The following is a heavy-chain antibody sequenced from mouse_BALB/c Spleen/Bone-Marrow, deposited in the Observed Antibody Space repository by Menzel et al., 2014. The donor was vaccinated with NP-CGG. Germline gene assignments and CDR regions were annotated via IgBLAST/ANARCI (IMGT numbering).Heavy chain of an antibody. CDR2: IDPANGNT. V-gene: IGHV14-3*02. CDR1: GFNIKDTY. CDR3: ATTDSSGVFAY. J-gene: IGHJ3*01. Sequence: EVQLVESEAELVKPGASVKLSCTASGFNIKDTYMHWVKQRPEQGLEWIGRIDPANGNTKYDPKFQGKATITADTSSNTAYLQLSSLTSEDTAVYYCATTDSSGVFAYWGQGTLVTVSA. D-gene: IGHD3-2*01.